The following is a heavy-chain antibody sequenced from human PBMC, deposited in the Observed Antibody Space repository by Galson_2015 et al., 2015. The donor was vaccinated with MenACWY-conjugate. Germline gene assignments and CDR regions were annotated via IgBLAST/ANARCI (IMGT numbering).Heavy chain of an antibody. V-gene: IGHV5-51*01. CDR2: IYPGDSDT. J-gene: IGHJ4*02. D-gene: IGHD5-24*01. CDR1: GYTFTSNW. CDR3: ARHRDGYTNDY. Sequence: QSGAEVKKPGESLTISCKGSGYTFTSNWIGWARQMPGKGLEWMGIIYPGDSDTRYSPSFQGLVTISADKSITTAYLQWSSLKASDTAIYYCARHRDGYTNDYWGQGTLVTVSS.